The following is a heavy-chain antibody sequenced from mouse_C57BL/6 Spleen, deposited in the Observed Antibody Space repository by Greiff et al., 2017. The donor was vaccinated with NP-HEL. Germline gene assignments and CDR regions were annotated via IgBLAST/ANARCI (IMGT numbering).Heavy chain of an antibody. CDR1: GYTFTDYN. V-gene: IGHV1-22*01. Sequence: EVQLQQSGPELVKPGASVEMSCKASGYTFTDYNMHWVKQSHGKSLEWIGYINPNNGGTSYNQKFKGKATLTVNKSSSTAYMELRSLTSEDSAVYYCASPRGSTYFDYWGQGTTLTVSS. J-gene: IGHJ2*01. D-gene: IGHD1-1*01. CDR2: INPNNGGT. CDR3: ASPRGSTYFDY.